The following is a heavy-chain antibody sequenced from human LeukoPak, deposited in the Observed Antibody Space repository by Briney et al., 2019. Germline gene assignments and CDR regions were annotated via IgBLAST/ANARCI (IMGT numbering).Heavy chain of an antibody. CDR3: ARASPGVVFNYFDY. V-gene: IGHV3-7*01. CDR1: GFTIDSFY. D-gene: IGHD2-15*01. Sequence: GGSLRLSCVAAGFTIDSFYMSWVRQAPGKGLEWVANIDEAGKDRYYADSVKGRFTISRDNTKNSVFLDMTSLRVEDTATYFCARASPGVVFNYFDYWGQGALVPVSS. J-gene: IGHJ4*01. CDR2: IDEAGKDR.